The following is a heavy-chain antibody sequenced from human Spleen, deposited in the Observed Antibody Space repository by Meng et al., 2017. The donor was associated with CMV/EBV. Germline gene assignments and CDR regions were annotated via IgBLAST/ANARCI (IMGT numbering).Heavy chain of an antibody. V-gene: IGHV4-34*01. CDR3: ARGGYCSSTSCRYYYYGTDV. CDR2: INHSGST. Sequence: SETLSLTCAVYGGSFSGYYWSWIRQPPGKGLEWIGEINHSGSTNYNPSLKSRVTISVDTSKNQFSLKLSSVTAADTAVYYCARGGYCSSTSCRYYYYGTDVWGQGTTVTVSS. J-gene: IGHJ6*02. CDR1: GGSFSGYY. D-gene: IGHD2-2*01.